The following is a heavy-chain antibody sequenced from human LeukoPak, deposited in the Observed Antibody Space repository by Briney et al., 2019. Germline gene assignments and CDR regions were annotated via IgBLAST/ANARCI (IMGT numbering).Heavy chain of an antibody. Sequence: ASVKVSCKASGGTFSSYAISWVRQAPGQGLEWMGWINTNTGNPTYAQGFTGRFVFSLDTSVSTAYLQISSLKAEDTAVYYCARDSENNWNDGGYWGQGTLVTVSS. J-gene: IGHJ4*02. D-gene: IGHD1-1*01. V-gene: IGHV7-4-1*02. CDR1: GGTFSSYA. CDR2: INTNTGNP. CDR3: ARDSENNWNDGGY.